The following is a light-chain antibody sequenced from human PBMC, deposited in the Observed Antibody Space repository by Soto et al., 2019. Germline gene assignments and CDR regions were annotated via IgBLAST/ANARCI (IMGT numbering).Light chain of an antibody. CDR3: QNYDRDPWT. V-gene: IGKV1-27*01. CDR2: GAS. CDR1: QGIRSY. Sequence: DIQMTQSPSSLSASVGDRVTITCRASQGIRSYLAWYQQKPGKVPKLLICGASTLQSGVPSRFSGSGSGTDFTLTISSLQLDDVATYYCQNYDRDPWTFGQGTKVEIK. J-gene: IGKJ1*01.